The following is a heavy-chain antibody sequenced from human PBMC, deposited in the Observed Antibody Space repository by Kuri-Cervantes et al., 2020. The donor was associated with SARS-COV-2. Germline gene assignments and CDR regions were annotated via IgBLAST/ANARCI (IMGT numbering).Heavy chain of an antibody. CDR2: IIPIFGTA. J-gene: IGHJ3*01. CDR1: GGTFSSYA. D-gene: IGHD3-16*01. V-gene: IGHV1-69*13. CDR3: ARDRGVMGAFDALDV. Sequence: SVKVSCKASGGTFSSYAISWVRQAPGQGLEWMGGIIPIFGTANYAQKFQGRVTITADESTSTAYMELSSLRSEDTAVYYCARDRGVMGAFDALDVWGQGTKVTVSS.